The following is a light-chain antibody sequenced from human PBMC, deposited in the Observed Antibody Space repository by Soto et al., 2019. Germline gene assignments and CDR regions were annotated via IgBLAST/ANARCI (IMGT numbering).Light chain of an antibody. V-gene: IGLV2-14*01. CDR1: SSDVGGYNY. Sequence: QAVVTQPASVSGSPGQSITISCTGTSSDVGGYNYVSWYQQHPGKAPKLMIYDVSNRPSGVCNRFSGSKSGNTASLTISGLKDEDEADYNCRSYTSSSRYVFGNGTKLTVL. CDR2: DVS. J-gene: IGLJ1*01. CDR3: RSYTSSSRYV.